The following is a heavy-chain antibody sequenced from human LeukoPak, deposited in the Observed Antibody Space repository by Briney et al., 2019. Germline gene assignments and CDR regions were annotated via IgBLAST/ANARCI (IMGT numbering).Heavy chain of an antibody. CDR2: IRYDGSNK. J-gene: IGHJ4*02. CDR1: GFAFSSYG. D-gene: IGHD3-10*01. V-gene: IGHV3-30*02. CDR3: AKDRDVSLMVRGVILDY. Sequence: PGGSLRLSCAASGFAFSSYGMHWVRQAPGKGLEWVAFIRYDGSNKYYADSVKGRFTISRDNSKNTLYLQMNSLRAEDTAVYYCAKDRDVSLMVRGVILDYWGQGTLVTVSS.